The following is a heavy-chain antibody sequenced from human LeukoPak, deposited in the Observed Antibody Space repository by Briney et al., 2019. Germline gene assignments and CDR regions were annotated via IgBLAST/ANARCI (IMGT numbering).Heavy chain of an antibody. J-gene: IGHJ3*02. V-gene: IGHV3-33*01. Sequence: GRSLRLSCSASGFTLSRYCMQWVRQALGKGQEWVAFSWYDGTSTDYADSVKGRFSVSRDNSENTVSLQMNSLGADDTAVYYCARGYDRAFDIWGQGTMVTVSS. D-gene: IGHD2-2*01. CDR1: GFTLSRYC. CDR2: SWYDGTST. CDR3: ARGYDRAFDI.